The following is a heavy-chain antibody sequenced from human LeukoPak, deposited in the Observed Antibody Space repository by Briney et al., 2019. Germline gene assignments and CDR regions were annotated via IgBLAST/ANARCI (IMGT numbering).Heavy chain of an antibody. V-gene: IGHV3-7*01. CDR2: IKEDGSEK. D-gene: IGHD2-21*02. J-gene: IGHJ6*03. CDR1: GFTFSNYW. Sequence: GGSLRLSCAASGFTFSNYWMSWVRQAPGKGLEWVANIKEDGSEKHYVDSVNGRFTISRDNAKSSLYLQMNSLRAEDTAVYYCARDYCAGDCSWAYMDVWGKGTTVTVSS. CDR3: ARDYCAGDCSWAYMDV.